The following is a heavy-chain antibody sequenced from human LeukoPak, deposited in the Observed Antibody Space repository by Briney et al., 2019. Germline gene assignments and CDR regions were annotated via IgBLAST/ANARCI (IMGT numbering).Heavy chain of an antibody. J-gene: IGHJ4*02. CDR2: ISSDSNYI. D-gene: IGHD1-26*01. CDR1: GFTFSSHS. Sequence: GGSLRLSCAASGFTFSSHSMNWVRQAPGKGLEWVSCISSDSNYILYADSVKGRFTISRDNAKNSLYLQMNSLRAEDTAVYYCAREFFDREGGTTVLDNWGQGTLVTVSS. CDR3: AREFFDREGGTTVLDN. V-gene: IGHV3-21*01.